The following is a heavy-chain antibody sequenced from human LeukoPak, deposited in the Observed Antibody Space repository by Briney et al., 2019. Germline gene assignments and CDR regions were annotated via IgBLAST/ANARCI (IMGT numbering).Heavy chain of an antibody. CDR1: GFTFSSYA. D-gene: IGHD3-3*01. CDR2: ISGSGGST. V-gene: IGHV3-23*01. J-gene: IGHJ4*02. Sequence: GGSLRLSCAASGFTFSSYAMSWVRQAPGKGLEWVSAISGSGGSTYYADSVKGRFTISRDNSKNTLYLQKNSLRAEDTAVYSCARVGNYDFWSGYYAPLDYWGQGTLVTVSS. CDR3: ARVGNYDFWSGYYAPLDY.